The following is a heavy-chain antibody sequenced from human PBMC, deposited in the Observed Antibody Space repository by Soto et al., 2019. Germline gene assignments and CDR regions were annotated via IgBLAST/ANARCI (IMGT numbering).Heavy chain of an antibody. CDR1: GFPFSSYA. J-gene: IGHJ4*02. CDR3: AKDGGSSWYWFFDY. Sequence: GGSLRLSCAASGFPFSSYAMSWVRQAPGKGLEWVSAISGSGGSTYYADSVKGRFTISRDNSKNTLYLQMNSLRAEDTAVYYCAKDGGSSWYWFFDYWGQGTLVTVSS. D-gene: IGHD6-13*01. V-gene: IGHV3-23*01. CDR2: ISGSGGST.